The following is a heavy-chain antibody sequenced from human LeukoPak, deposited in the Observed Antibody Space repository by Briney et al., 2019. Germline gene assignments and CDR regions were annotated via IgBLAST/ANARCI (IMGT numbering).Heavy chain of an antibody. CDR2: MDPNSGNT. J-gene: IGHJ3*02. Sequence: ASVKVSCKASGYTFTSYDINWVRQATGQGLEWMGWMDPNSGNTGYAKKFQGRVTMTRNTSISTAYMELSSLRSEDTAVYYCARAYSRVLFDIWGQGTMVTVSS. V-gene: IGHV1-8*01. CDR3: ARAYSRVLFDI. CDR1: GYTFTSYD. D-gene: IGHD4-11*01.